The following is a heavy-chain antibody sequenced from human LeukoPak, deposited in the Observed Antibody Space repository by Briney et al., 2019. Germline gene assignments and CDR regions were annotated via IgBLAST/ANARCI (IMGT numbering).Heavy chain of an antibody. J-gene: IGHJ4*02. D-gene: IGHD3-10*01. CDR3: AQAHYYGSGSHDYYFDY. V-gene: IGHV3-23*01. CDR2: IRGSGDST. Sequence: GGSLRLSCAASGFTFSSYAMSWVRQAPGEGLEWVSGIRGSGDSTYYADSVKGRFTISRDNSKSTLYLQMNSLRADDTAVYYCAQAHYYGSGSHDYYFDYWGQGTLVTVSS. CDR1: GFTFSSYA.